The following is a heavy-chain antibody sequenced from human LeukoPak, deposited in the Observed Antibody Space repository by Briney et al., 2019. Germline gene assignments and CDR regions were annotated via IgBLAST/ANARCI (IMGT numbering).Heavy chain of an antibody. CDR3: ARHEEWSTILAFDI. CDR2: VYYSWRT. J-gene: IGHJ3*02. V-gene: IGHV4-59*08. CDR1: GGSISSYY. Sequence: SETLSLTCAVSGGSISSYYWSWIRQPPGKGLEWIGYVYYSWRTNYNPSLKGRVTISVDKSKNQFSLKLSTVTAADTAVYYCARHEEWSTILAFDIWGQGTMVTVSS. D-gene: IGHD3-3*01.